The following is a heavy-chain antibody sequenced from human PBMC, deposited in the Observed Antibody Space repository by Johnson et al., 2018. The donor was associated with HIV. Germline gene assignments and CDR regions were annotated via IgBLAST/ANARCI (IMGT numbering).Heavy chain of an antibody. V-gene: IGHV3-73*02. D-gene: IGHD3-22*01. CDR2: IRSKANSYAT. Sequence: VQLVESGGGLVQPGGSLKLSCAASGFTFSGSAMHWVRQASGKGLEWVGRIRSKANSYATAYAASVKGRFTIPRDDSKNTAYLQMNSLRAEDTAVYYCARYVNYYESSGYLIGSDALDLWGQGTMVTVSS. CDR1: GFTFSGSA. CDR3: ARYVNYYESSGYLIGSDALDL. J-gene: IGHJ3*01.